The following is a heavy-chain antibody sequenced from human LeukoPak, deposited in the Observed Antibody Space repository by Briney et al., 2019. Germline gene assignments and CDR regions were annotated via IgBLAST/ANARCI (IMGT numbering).Heavy chain of an antibody. CDR2: ISAYNGNT. J-gene: IGHJ3*02. CDR1: GYTFTSYG. V-gene: IGHV1-18*01. D-gene: IGHD2-8*01. CDR3: ARHIVLMVYAIDAFDI. Sequence: ASVKVSCKASGYTFTSYGISWVRQAPGQGLEWMGWISAYNGNTNYAQKLQGRVTMTTDTSTGTAYMELGSLRSDDTAVYYCARHIVLMVYAIDAFDIWGQGTMVTVSS.